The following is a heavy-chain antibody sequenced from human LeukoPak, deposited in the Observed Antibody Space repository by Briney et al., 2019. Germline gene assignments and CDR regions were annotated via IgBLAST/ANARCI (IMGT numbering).Heavy chain of an antibody. V-gene: IGHV4-38-2*02. J-gene: IGHJ2*01. CDR2: FYHGGST. CDR1: GYSITSDYY. D-gene: IGHD4-17*01. Sequence: SETLSLTCTVSGYSITSDYYWGWIRQPPGKGLEWIGSFYHGGSTYYNPSLKSRVTISVDTSKNQFSLRLSSVTAADTAVYYCARLSDYGDYVVNWYFDLWGRGTLVTVSS. CDR3: ARLSDYGDYVVNWYFDL.